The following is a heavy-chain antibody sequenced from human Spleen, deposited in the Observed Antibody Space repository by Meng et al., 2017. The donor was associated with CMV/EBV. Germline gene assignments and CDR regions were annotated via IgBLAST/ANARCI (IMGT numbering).Heavy chain of an antibody. V-gene: IGHV3-43*01. Sequence: GESLKISCAASGFTFDDYTMHWVRQAPGKGLEWVSLISWDGGSTYYADSVKGRFTISRDNAKNSLYLQMNSLRAEDTAVYYCARDRYDFWSGYPEDYWGQGTLVTVSS. J-gene: IGHJ4*02. CDR3: ARDRYDFWSGYPEDY. D-gene: IGHD3-3*01. CDR1: GFTFDDYT. CDR2: ISWDGGST.